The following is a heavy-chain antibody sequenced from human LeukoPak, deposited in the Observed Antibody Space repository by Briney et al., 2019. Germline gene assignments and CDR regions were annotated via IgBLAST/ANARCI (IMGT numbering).Heavy chain of an antibody. V-gene: IGHV1-46*01. Sequence: ASVKVSCKAPGYTFTSDYIHWVRQAPGQGLEWMGLINPKTGNAPYAQQFQGRVTMTRDTSTSTVYMELTSLRSEDTAVYYCARGSTGCQYWGQGTLVTVSS. CDR2: INPKTGNA. J-gene: IGHJ1*01. CDR1: GYTFTSDY. D-gene: IGHD6-19*01. CDR3: ARGSTGCQY.